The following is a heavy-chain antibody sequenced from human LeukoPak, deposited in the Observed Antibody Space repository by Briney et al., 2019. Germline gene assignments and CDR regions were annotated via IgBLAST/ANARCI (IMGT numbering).Heavy chain of an antibody. Sequence: GESLKISCKGSGYTFINYWIGWVRQMPGTDLEYMGIIYPRDSDTRYSPSFEGQVTISADKSISTAYLQWSSLKASDTAMYFCARKFCSSTTCYVAFDMWGQGTMVTVSS. V-gene: IGHV5-51*01. CDR1: GYTFINYW. CDR2: IYPRDSDT. D-gene: IGHD2-2*01. CDR3: ARKFCSSTTCYVAFDM. J-gene: IGHJ3*02.